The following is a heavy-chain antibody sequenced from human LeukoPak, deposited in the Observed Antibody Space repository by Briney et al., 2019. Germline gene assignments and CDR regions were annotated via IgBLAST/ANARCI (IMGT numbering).Heavy chain of an antibody. D-gene: IGHD6-19*01. J-gene: IGHJ4*02. CDR2: IYYSGST. Sequence: SETLSLTCTVSGGSISSYYWSWIRQPPGKGLEWIGYIYYSGSTNYNPSLKSRVTISVDTSKNQFSLKLSSVTAADTAVYYCARVFGSGWYPFDYWGQGTLVTVSS. V-gene: IGHV4-59*01. CDR1: GGSISSYY. CDR3: ARVFGSGWYPFDY.